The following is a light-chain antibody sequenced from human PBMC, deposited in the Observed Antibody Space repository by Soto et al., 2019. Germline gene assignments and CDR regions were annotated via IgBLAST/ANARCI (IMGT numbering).Light chain of an antibody. J-gene: IGLJ2*01. Sequence: QAVVTQPPSASGTPGQRVTISCSGSSSNIESYTVNWYQQVPGTAPKLLIYNNNQRPSGVPYRFSGSKSGTSGSLAISGLQSDDEADYYCAAWDDGLNGVIFGGGTKVTVL. CDR2: NNN. CDR3: AAWDDGLNGVI. CDR1: SSNIESYT. V-gene: IGLV1-44*01.